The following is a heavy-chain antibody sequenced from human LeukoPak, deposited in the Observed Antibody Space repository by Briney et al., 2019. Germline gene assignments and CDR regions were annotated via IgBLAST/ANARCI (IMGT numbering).Heavy chain of an antibody. V-gene: IGHV4-34*01. J-gene: IGHJ4*02. CDR2: INHSGST. Sequence: RPSETLSLTCAVYGGSFSGYYWSWIRQPPGKGLEWIGEINHSGSTNYNPSLKSRVTISADTSKNHFSLKLNSVTTADTAVYYCTRGAGWLIDYWGQGILVTVSS. CDR3: TRGAGWLIDY. CDR1: GGSFSGYY. D-gene: IGHD3-16*01.